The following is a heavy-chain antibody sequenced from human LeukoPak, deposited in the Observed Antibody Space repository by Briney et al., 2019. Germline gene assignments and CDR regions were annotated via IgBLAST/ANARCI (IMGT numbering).Heavy chain of an antibody. D-gene: IGHD3-10*01. CDR3: ARGRGFYGSGSAPLFDY. Sequence: SSGTLSLTCTVSGDSMRTYYWTWIRQPPGKGLEWICYIYSSGYTNYNPSLKSRVTLSVDTSKNQFSLKLNSVTAADTAVYYCARGRGFYGSGSAPLFDYWGQGTLVIVSS. CDR2: IYSSGYT. V-gene: IGHV4-59*01. J-gene: IGHJ4*02. CDR1: GDSMRTYY.